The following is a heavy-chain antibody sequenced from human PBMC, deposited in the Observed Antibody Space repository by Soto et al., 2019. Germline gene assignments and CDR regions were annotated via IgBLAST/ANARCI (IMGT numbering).Heavy chain of an antibody. CDR1: GYTFTSYD. J-gene: IGHJ5*02. CDR3: ARERAAAGTATGAA. V-gene: IGHV1-8*01. D-gene: IGHD6-13*01. Sequence: QVQLVQSGAEVKKPGASVKVSCKASGYTFTSYDINWVRQATGQGLEWKGWMNPNSGNTGYAQKFKGRVTGTMHTAISTTCLELSTLSSGDTAVDCSARERAAAGTATGAACGQGTVVTVSS. CDR2: MNPNSGNT.